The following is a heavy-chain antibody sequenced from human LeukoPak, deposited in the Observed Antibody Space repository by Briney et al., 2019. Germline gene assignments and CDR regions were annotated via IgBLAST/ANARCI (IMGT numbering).Heavy chain of an antibody. J-gene: IGHJ4*02. CDR2: ISGSVGST. D-gene: IGHD5-18*01. Sequence: PGGSLRLSCAASGFTFSSYAMSWVRQAPGKWLEWVSAISGSVGSTYYADSVKGRLTISRDNSKNTLYLQMNSLRAEDTAVYYCAKDWTAIQLSPFDYWGQGTLVTVSS. CDR3: AKDWTAIQLSPFDY. V-gene: IGHV3-23*01. CDR1: GFTFSSYA.